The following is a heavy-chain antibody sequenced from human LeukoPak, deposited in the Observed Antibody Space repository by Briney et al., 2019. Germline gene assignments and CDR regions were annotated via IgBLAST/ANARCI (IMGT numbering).Heavy chain of an antibody. V-gene: IGHV4-30-2*01. CDR2: IYHSGST. CDR3: ARDKCSSTSCHDAFDI. D-gene: IGHD2-2*01. J-gene: IGHJ3*02. Sequence: SETLSLTCAVSGGSISSGGYYWSWIRQPPGKGLEWIGYIYHSGSTYYNPSLKSRVTISVDRSKNQFSLKLSSVTAADTAVYYCARDKCSSTSCHDAFDIWGQGTMVTVSS. CDR1: GGSISSGGYY.